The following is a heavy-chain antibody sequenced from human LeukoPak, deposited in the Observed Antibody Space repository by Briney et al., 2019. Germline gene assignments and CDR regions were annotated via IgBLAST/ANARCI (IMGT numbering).Heavy chain of an antibody. J-gene: IGHJ4*02. CDR2: ISAYNGNT. CDR3: ARDRPNYDILTGYYFYFDY. CDR1: GYTFTSYG. Sequence: ASVKVSCKASGYTFTSYGISWMRQAPGQGLEWMGWISAYNGNTNYAQKLQGRVTMTTDTSTSTAYMELRSLRSDDTAVYYCARDRPNYDILTGYYFYFDYWGQGTLVTVSS. V-gene: IGHV1-18*01. D-gene: IGHD3-9*01.